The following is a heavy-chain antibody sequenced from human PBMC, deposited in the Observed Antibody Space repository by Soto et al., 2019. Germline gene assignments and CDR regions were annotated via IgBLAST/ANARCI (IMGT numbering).Heavy chain of an antibody. Sequence: QVQLEESGGGVVQPGRSLRLSCVASGFTFRNYPVHWVRQAPGKGLEWVAVTSSDGNLKYYADSVKGRFTISRDNSKKKFYLQMSRLRIDDTAVYYCARQPVVGVWLNDYWGQGTLVTVSS. D-gene: IGHD6-6*01. CDR1: GFTFRNYP. CDR2: TSSDGNLK. V-gene: IGHV3-30-3*01. J-gene: IGHJ4*02. CDR3: ARQPVVGVWLNDY.